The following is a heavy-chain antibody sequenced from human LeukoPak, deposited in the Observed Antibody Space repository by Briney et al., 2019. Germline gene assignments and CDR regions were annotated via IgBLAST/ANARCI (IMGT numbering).Heavy chain of an antibody. CDR3: ARGALRYCSSTSCPPDAFDF. V-gene: IGHV1-2*02. CDR2: INPNSGGT. J-gene: IGHJ3*01. Sequence: EASVKVFCKASGYTFTSYDINWVRQATGQGLEWMGWINPNSGGTNYAQKFQGRVTMTRDTSISTAYMELSRLRSDDTAVYYCARGALRYCSSTSCPPDAFDFWGQGTMVTVSS. D-gene: IGHD2-2*01. CDR1: GYTFTSYD.